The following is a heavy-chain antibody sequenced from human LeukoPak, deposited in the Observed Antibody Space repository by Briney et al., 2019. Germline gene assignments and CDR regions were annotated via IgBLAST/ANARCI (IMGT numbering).Heavy chain of an antibody. CDR3: ARPPTRFTIFPDY. J-gene: IGHJ4*02. V-gene: IGHV1-2*02. CDR2: INPNSGGT. CDR1: GYTFTGYY. Sequence: GASVKVSCKASGYTFTGYYMHWVRQAPGQGLEWMGWINPNSGGTNYAQKFQGSVTMTRDTSISTAYMELSRLRSDDTAVYYCARPPTRFTIFPDYWGQGTLVTVSS. D-gene: IGHD3-9*01.